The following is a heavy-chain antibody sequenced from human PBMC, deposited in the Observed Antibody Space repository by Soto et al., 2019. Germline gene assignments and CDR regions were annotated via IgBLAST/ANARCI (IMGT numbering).Heavy chain of an antibody. V-gene: IGHV3-23*01. CDR3: AKDRVWFGELRYYYYMDV. Sequence: GGSLRLSCAASGFTFSSYAMSWVRQAPGKGLEWVSAISGSGGSTYYADSVKGRFTIPRDNSKNTLYLQMNSLRAEDTAVYYCAKDRVWFGELRYYYYMDVWGKGTTVTVSS. CDR1: GFTFSSYA. CDR2: ISGSGGST. D-gene: IGHD3-10*01. J-gene: IGHJ6*03.